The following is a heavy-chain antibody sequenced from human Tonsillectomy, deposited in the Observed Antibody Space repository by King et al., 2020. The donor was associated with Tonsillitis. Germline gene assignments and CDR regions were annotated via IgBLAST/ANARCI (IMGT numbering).Heavy chain of an antibody. D-gene: IGHD4-23*01. CDR1: GFTFGDYA. J-gene: IGHJ4*02. Sequence: QLVQSGGGLVQPGRSLRLSCTASGFTFGDYAMSWVRQAPGKGLEWGGFIRSKAYGGTTEYAASVKGRFTISRDDSKSIAYLQMNSLKTEDTAVYYCTRVRYGGNSYFDYWGQGTLVTVSS. V-gene: IGHV3-49*04. CDR3: TRVRYGGNSYFDY. CDR2: IRSKAYGGTT.